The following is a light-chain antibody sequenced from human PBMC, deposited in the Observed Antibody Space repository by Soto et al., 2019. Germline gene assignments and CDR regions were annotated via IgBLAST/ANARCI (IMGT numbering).Light chain of an antibody. Sequence: IQMTQSPSTLSASVGDRVTITRXASQSISSWLAWYQQKPGKAPKLLIYDASSLESGVPSRFSGSGSGTEFTLTISSLQPDDFATYYCQQYNSYSPCTFGHVTKVDIK. CDR3: QQYNSYSPCT. J-gene: IGKJ1*01. CDR2: DAS. CDR1: QSISSW. V-gene: IGKV1-5*01.